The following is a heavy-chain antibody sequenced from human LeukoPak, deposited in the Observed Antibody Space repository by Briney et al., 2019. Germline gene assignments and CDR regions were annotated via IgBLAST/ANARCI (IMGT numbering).Heavy chain of an antibody. CDR2: IYPGDSDT. Sequence: GESLKISCKGSGYSFTSYWIGWVRQMPGKGLEWMGIIYPGDSDTRYSPSFQGQVTISADKSISIAYLQWISLKASDTAMYYCARSIAAAGTNAFDIWGQGTMVTVSS. V-gene: IGHV5-51*01. CDR1: GYSFTSYW. J-gene: IGHJ3*02. D-gene: IGHD6-13*01. CDR3: ARSIAAAGTNAFDI.